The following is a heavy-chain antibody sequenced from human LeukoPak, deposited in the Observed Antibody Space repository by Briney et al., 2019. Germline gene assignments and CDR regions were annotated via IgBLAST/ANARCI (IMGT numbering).Heavy chain of an antibody. CDR1: GFTFSSYA. D-gene: IGHD5-18*01. CDR3: AVSTVAWSLGYSYGPFDY. Sequence: GGSLRLSCAASGFTFSSYAMSWVRQAPGKGLEWVSAISGSGGSTYYADSVKGRFTISRDNSKNTLYLQMNSLRAEDTAVYYCAVSTVAWSLGYSYGPFDYWGQGTLVTVSS. J-gene: IGHJ4*02. V-gene: IGHV3-23*01. CDR2: ISGSGGST.